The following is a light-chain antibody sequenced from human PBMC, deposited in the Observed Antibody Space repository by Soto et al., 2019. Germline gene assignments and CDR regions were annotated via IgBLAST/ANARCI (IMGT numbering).Light chain of an antibody. J-gene: IGKJ4*01. Sequence: DIQMTQSPSSLSASVGDRVAITCRASHNINTYLNWYQQRPGKAPRLLISGAFNLQSGVPSRFSGSGSGTDFTLNIRSLQPEDFLTYHCKQSFGTPLTFGGGTKVDIK. CDR1: HNINTY. CDR2: GAF. V-gene: IGKV1-39*01. CDR3: KQSFGTPLT.